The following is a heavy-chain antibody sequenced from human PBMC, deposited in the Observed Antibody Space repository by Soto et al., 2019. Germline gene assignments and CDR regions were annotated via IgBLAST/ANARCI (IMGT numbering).Heavy chain of an antibody. V-gene: IGHV2-26*01. CDR3: ARNADTSSTFDY. J-gene: IGHJ4*02. CDR2: IFSNDVE. CDR1: GFLITNAKMG. D-gene: IGHD5-18*01. Sequence: QVTLKESGPVLVKPTETLTLTCSVSGFLITNAKMGVSWIRQPPGKALEWLAHIFSNDVESYSASLKGRLTISKDNSRSQVVLTMTDVDPADTATYYCARNADTSSTFDYWGQGTLVTVSS.